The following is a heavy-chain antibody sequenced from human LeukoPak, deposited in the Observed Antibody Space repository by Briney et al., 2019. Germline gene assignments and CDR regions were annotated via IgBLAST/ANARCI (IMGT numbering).Heavy chain of an antibody. J-gene: IGHJ4*02. V-gene: IGHV3-53*01. CDR3: AGTGVLYYFDY. Sequence: GGSLRLSCAASGFTFSTYWMSWVRQAPGKGLEWVSVIYSGGSTYYADSVKGRFTISRDNSKNTLYLQMNSLRAEDTAVYYCAGTGVLYYFDYWGQGTLVTVSS. CDR2: IYSGGST. D-gene: IGHD3-10*01. CDR1: GFTFSTYW.